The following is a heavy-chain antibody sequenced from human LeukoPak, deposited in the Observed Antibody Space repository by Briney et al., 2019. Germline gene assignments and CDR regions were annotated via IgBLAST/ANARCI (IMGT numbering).Heavy chain of an antibody. Sequence: PGGSLRLSCAASGFTFSSYAMSWVRQAPGKGLEWVSAISGSGGSTYYADSVKGRFTIPRDNSKNTLYLQMNSLRAEDTAVYYCAKDDQGGGDCYDYWGQGTLVTVSS. V-gene: IGHV3-23*01. CDR1: GFTFSSYA. D-gene: IGHD2-21*02. J-gene: IGHJ4*02. CDR3: AKDDQGGGDCYDY. CDR2: ISGSGGST.